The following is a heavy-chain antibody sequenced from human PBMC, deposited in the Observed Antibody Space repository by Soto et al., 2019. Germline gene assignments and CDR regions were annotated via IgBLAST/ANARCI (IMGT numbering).Heavy chain of an antibody. Sequence: ASVKVSCKASGYTFTGYYMHWVRQAPGQGLEWMGWINPNSGGTNYAQKFQGRVTMTRDTSTSTVYMELSSMRSEDTAVYYCARAGIVGATPSRGWFDPWGQGTLVTVSS. D-gene: IGHD1-26*01. J-gene: IGHJ5*02. CDR3: ARAGIVGATPSRGWFDP. CDR2: INPNSGGT. V-gene: IGHV1-2*02. CDR1: GYTFTGYY.